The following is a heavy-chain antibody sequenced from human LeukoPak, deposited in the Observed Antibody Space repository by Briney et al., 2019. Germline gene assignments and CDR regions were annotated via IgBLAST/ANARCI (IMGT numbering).Heavy chain of an antibody. J-gene: IGHJ4*02. V-gene: IGHV3-21*04. CDR1: GFTFSSYS. D-gene: IGHD2-2*01. Sequence: GGSLRLSCAASGFTFSSYSMNWVRQAPRKGLEWVSSISSSSSYIYYADSVKGRFTISRDNAKNSLYLQMNSLRAEDTALYYCAKGKYKLPNRYFDYWGQGTLVTVSS. CDR2: ISSSSSYI. CDR3: AKGKYKLPNRYFDY.